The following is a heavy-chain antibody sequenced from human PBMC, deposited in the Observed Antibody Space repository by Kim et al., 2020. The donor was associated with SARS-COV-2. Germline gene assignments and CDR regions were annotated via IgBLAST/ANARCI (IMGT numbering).Heavy chain of an antibody. D-gene: IGHD3-10*01. J-gene: IGHJ4*02. Sequence: GGSLRLSCAASGFTFSSYAMRWVRQAPGKGLEWVSAISGSGGSTYYADSVKGRFTISRDNSKNTLYLQMNSLRAEDTAVYYCAKGGYGSGSYSMDYWGQGTLVTVSS. CDR2: ISGSGGST. CDR1: GFTFSSYA. V-gene: IGHV3-23*01. CDR3: AKGGYGSGSYSMDY.